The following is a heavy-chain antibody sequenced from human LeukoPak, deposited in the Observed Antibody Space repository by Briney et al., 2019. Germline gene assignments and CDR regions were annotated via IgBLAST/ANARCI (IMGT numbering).Heavy chain of an antibody. CDR1: GYTFTVTGYY. CDR3: ARVPHRGTIVELPGTILDAFDI. V-gene: IGHV1-2*02. J-gene: IGHJ3*02. Sequence: ASVKVSCKVSGYTFTVTGYYIHWVRRAPGQGLEWMGWINPHSGGTNYAQRFQGRITMTRDTSISTAYMELSSLRSDDTALYYCARVPHRGTIVELPGTILDAFDIWSQGTMVTVSS. CDR2: INPHSGGT. D-gene: IGHD1-7*01.